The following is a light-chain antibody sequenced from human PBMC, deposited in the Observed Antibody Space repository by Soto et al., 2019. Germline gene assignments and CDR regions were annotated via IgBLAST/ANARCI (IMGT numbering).Light chain of an antibody. CDR1: QSVSSY. CDR3: QQRSNWPT. CDR2: DAS. J-gene: IGKJ4*01. Sequence: EIVLTQTPATLSLSPGERDTLSCRASQSVSSYLAWYQQKPGQAPRLLIYDASNRATGIPARFSGSGSGTDFTLTISSLEPEDFAVYYCQQRSNWPTFGGGTNVEIK. V-gene: IGKV3-11*01.